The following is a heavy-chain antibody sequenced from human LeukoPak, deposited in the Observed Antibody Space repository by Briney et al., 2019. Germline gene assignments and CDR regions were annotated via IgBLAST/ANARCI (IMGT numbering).Heavy chain of an antibody. CDR3: AAGGLHSSGWYYFDC. Sequence: PGGSLRLSCAASGFTFSNYAMSWVRQAPGKGLEWVSTISGSGGNTYYADSVKGRFTISRDNSKNTLSLQMNSLRAEDTAVYYCAAGGLHSSGWYYFDCWGQGTLVTVSS. CDR2: ISGSGGNT. CDR1: GFTFSNYA. D-gene: IGHD6-19*01. J-gene: IGHJ4*02. V-gene: IGHV3-23*01.